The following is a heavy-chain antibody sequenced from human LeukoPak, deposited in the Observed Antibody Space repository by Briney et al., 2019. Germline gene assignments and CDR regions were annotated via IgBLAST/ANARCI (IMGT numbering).Heavy chain of an antibody. Sequence: ASVKVSCKASGYTFTSYYMHWVRQAPGQGLEWMGIINPSGGSTNYAQKFQGRVTMTRDTSTSTVYMELSSLRSEDTAVYYCARSLTLSSSWLNWFDPWGQGTLVTVSS. CDR2: INPSGGST. J-gene: IGHJ5*02. V-gene: IGHV1-46*01. CDR3: ARSLTLSSSWLNWFDP. CDR1: GYTFTSYY. D-gene: IGHD6-13*01.